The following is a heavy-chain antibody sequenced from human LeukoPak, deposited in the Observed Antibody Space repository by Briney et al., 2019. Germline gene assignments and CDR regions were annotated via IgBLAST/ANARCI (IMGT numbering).Heavy chain of an antibody. V-gene: IGHV3-23*01. CDR1: GFTFSSYA. Sequence: GGSLRLSCAASGFTFSSYAMSWVRQAPGKGLEWVSAISGSGGSTYYADSVKGRFTISRDNSKNTLYLQMNSLRAEDTAVYYCARDRKNTGLGLCDYWGQGTLVTVSS. CDR2: ISGSGGST. CDR3: ARDRKNTGLGLCDY. J-gene: IGHJ4*02. D-gene: IGHD3/OR15-3a*01.